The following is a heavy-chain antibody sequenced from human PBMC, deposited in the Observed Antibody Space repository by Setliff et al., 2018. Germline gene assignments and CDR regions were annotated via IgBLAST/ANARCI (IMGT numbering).Heavy chain of an antibody. V-gene: IGHV4-38-2*02. CDR1: GYSISSGYY. CDR3: ARHRGYSSPSLEYYYYGLNV. Sequence: SETLSLTCTVSGYSISSGYYWGWVRQPPGKGLEWLGTLSDSGSTYYNPSFKGRVTISEHSSQTQFFLELSSVAAADTAVYYCARHRGYSSPSLEYYYYGLNVWGQGTTVTVSS. CDR2: LSDSGST. D-gene: IGHD3-22*01. J-gene: IGHJ6*02.